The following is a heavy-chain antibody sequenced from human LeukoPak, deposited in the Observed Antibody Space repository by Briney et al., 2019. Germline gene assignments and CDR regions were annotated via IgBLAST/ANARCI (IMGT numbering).Heavy chain of an antibody. CDR3: ARGEGEYSSSFYGPRGYYFDY. J-gene: IGHJ4*02. CDR2: IDYSGST. D-gene: IGHD6-6*01. CDR1: GCSISSYY. Sequence: SETLSLTCTVSGCSISSYYWSWIRQPPGKGLEWIGYIDYSGSTNYNPSLKSRVTISVDTSKNQFSLKLSSVTAADTAVYYCARGEGEYSSSFYGPRGYYFDYWGQGTLVTVSS. V-gene: IGHV4-59*01.